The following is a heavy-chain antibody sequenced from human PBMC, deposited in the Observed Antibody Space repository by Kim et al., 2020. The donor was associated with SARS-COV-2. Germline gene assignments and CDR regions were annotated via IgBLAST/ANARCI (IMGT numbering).Heavy chain of an antibody. D-gene: IGHD1-26*01. V-gene: IGHV3-48*03. J-gene: IGHJ2*01. Sequence: GGSLRLSCAASGFTFSSYEMNWVRQAPGKGLEWVSYISSSGSTIYYADSVKGRFTISRDNAKNSLYLQMNSLRAEDTAVYYCARVRWERRVLLAGYFDLWGRGTLVTVSS. CDR3: ARVRWERRVLLAGYFDL. CDR2: ISSSGSTI. CDR1: GFTFSSYE.